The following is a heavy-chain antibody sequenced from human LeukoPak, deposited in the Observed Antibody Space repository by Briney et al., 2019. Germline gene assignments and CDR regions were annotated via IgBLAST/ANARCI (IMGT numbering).Heavy chain of an antibody. CDR1: GGSISSYY. CDR2: IYASGST. J-gene: IGHJ5*02. D-gene: IGHD6-6*01. Sequence: SETLSLTCTVSGGSISSYYWSWIRQPPGKGLEWSGYIYASGSTNYNPSLKSRVTISVDTSKNQFSLKLSSVTAADTAVYYCARRAYSSSSYWFDPWGQGTLVTVSS. CDR3: ARRAYSSSSYWFDP. V-gene: IGHV4-4*09.